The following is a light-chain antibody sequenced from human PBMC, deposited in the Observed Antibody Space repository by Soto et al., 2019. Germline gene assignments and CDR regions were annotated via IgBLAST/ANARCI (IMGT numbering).Light chain of an antibody. Sequence: EIVMTQSPVTLSVSPGERATLSCRASQSVGTNLAWYQQKPGQAPGLLISGASTRATGIPARFSGSGSGTEFTLTISSLQSEDFAIYYWQQYDDWPQLTFGGGTKLESK. CDR3: QQYDDWPQLT. J-gene: IGKJ4*01. V-gene: IGKV3-15*01. CDR1: QSVGTN. CDR2: GAS.